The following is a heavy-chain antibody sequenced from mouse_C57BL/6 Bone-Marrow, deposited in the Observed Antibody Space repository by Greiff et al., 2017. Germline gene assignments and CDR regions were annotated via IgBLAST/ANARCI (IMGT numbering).Heavy chain of an antibody. D-gene: IGHD1-1*01. V-gene: IGHV5-17*01. CDR3: ARALYYGSSLYYAMDY. Sequence: DVKLVESGGGLVKPGGSLTLSCAASGFTFSDYGMHWVRQAPEKGLEWVAYISSGSSTIYYADTVTGRFNTSRVNAKTTLFLQMTSLRSEDTAMYYCARALYYGSSLYYAMDYWGQGTSVTGSS. J-gene: IGHJ4*01. CDR2: ISSGSSTI. CDR1: GFTFSDYG.